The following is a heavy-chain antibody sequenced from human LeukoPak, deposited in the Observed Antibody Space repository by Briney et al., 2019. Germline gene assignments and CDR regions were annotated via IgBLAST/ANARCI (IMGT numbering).Heavy chain of an antibody. CDR2: IYYSGST. V-gene: IGHV4-39*07. J-gene: IGHJ4*02. CDR1: GGSISSTSYY. Sequence: PSETLSLTCAVSGGSISSTSYYWGWVRQPPGRGLEWIGSIYYSGSTYYNPSLKSRVTISVDTSKNQFSLKLSSVTAADTAVYYCARGMLGSDWGQGTLVTVSS. CDR3: ARGMLGSD. D-gene: IGHD3-16*01.